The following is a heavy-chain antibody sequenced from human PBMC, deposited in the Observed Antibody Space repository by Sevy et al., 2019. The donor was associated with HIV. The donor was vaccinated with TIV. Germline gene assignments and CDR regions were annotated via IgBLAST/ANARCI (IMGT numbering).Heavy chain of an antibody. CDR3: AGPQAPRYCSSTSCYFDYYYYGMDV. CDR1: GGTFSSYA. V-gene: IGHV1-69*13. J-gene: IGHJ6*02. CDR2: IIPIFGTA. D-gene: IGHD2-2*01. Sequence: SVKVSCKASGGTFSSYAISWVRQAPGQGLEWMGGIIPIFGTANYAQKFQGRVTITADESTSTAYMELSSLGSEDTAVYYCAGPQAPRYCSSTSCYFDYYYYGMDVWGQGTTVTVSS.